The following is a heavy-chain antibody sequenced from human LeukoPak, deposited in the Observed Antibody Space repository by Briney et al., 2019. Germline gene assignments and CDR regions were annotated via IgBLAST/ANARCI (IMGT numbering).Heavy chain of an antibody. Sequence: ASVKVSCKASGYTFTSYGISWVRQAPGQGLEWMGWISAYNGNTNYAQKLQGRVTMTTDTSASTAYMELRSLRSDDTAVYYCARDVPSPLRYFDWLPLFDYWGQGTLVTVSS. CDR2: ISAYNGNT. D-gene: IGHD3-9*01. CDR1: GYTFTSYG. CDR3: ARDVPSPLRYFDWLPLFDY. V-gene: IGHV1-18*01. J-gene: IGHJ4*02.